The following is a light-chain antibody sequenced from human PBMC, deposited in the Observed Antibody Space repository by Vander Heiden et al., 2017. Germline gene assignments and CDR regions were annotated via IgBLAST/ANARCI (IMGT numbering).Light chain of an antibody. Sequence: DIQMTQSPSTLSASVGDRVTITCRASQSIGDWLAWYQQKPGKAPKVLIYKASSLESGVPSRFSGSGSGTEFTLTISSLQPDDSATYYCQQYNSYSYTFGQGTKLEIK. J-gene: IGKJ2*01. CDR1: QSIGDW. CDR2: KAS. V-gene: IGKV1-5*03. CDR3: QQYNSYSYT.